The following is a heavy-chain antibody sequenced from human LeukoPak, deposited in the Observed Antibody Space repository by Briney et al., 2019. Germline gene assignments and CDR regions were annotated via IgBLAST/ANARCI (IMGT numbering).Heavy chain of an antibody. CDR3: ARDRIAVAGSNYYYGMDV. Sequence: SETLSLTCTVSGGSISSGGYSWSWIHQHPGKGLEWIGYIYYSGSTYYNPSLKSRVTISVDTSKNQFSLKLSSVTAADTAVYYCARDRIAVAGSNYYYGMDVWGQGTTVTVSS. J-gene: IGHJ6*02. CDR2: IYYSGST. D-gene: IGHD6-19*01. V-gene: IGHV4-31*03. CDR1: GGSISSGGYS.